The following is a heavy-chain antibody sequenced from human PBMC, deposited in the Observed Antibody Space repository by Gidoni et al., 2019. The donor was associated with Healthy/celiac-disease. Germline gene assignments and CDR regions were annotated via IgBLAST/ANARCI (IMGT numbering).Heavy chain of an antibody. CDR2: ISSSGSTI. CDR3: ARDGDDIAAAGYDY. V-gene: IGHV3-48*03. J-gene: IGHJ4*02. D-gene: IGHD6-13*01. CDR1: GFTFSSYE. Sequence: EVQLVESGGGLVQPGGSLRLSCAASGFTFSSYEMNWVRQAPGKGLKWVSYISSSGSTIYYADSVKGRFTISRDNAKNSLYLQMNSLRAEDTAVYYCARDGDDIAAAGYDYWGQGTLVTVSS.